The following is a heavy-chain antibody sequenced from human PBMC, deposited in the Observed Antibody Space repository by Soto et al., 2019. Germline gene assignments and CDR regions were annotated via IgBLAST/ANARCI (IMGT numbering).Heavy chain of an antibody. J-gene: IGHJ4*02. Sequence: QLQLQESGPGLVKPSETLSLTCTVSGGSISSSSYYWGWIRQPPGKGLEWIGSIYYSGSTYYNPSLKSRVTISVDTSKNQFSLKLSSVTAADTAVYYCARTGRYSGSYYVYWGQGTPVTVSS. D-gene: IGHD1-26*01. V-gene: IGHV4-39*01. CDR2: IYYSGST. CDR1: GGSISSSSYY. CDR3: ARTGRYSGSYYVY.